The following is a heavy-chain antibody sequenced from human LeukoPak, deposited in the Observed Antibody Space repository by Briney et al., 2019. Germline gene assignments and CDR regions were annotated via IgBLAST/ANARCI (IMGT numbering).Heavy chain of an antibody. CDR3: ARIRYCGGISCYYIDY. Sequence: ASVKVSCKASGYTFTGYYMHWVRQAPGQGLERMGWINPNSGGTNYAQKFQGRVTMTRDTSISTAYMELSRLRSDDAAFYYCARIRYCGGISCYYIDYWGQGTLVTVSA. J-gene: IGHJ4*02. CDR1: GYTFTGYY. V-gene: IGHV1-2*02. D-gene: IGHD2-2*01. CDR2: INPNSGGT.